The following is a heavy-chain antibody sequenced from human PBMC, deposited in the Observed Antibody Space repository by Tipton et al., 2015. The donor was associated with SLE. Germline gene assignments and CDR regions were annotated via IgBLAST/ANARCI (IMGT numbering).Heavy chain of an antibody. CDR2: INHSGST. J-gene: IGHJ6*03. V-gene: IGHV4-39*07. CDR3: ARGGLTYGYYYYMDV. CDR1: GGSTSSSSYY. Sequence: TLSLTCTVSGGSTSSSSYYWGWIRQPPGKGLEWIGSINHSGSTNYNPSLKSRVTISVDTSKNQFSLKLSSVTAADTAVYYCARGGLTYGYYYYMDVWGKGTTVTVSS. D-gene: IGHD2-21*02.